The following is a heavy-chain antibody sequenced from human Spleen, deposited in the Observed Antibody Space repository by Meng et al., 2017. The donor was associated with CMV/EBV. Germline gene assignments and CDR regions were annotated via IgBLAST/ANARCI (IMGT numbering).Heavy chain of an antibody. CDR2: INANNGAT. D-gene: IGHD3-3*01. J-gene: IGHJ4*02. CDR3: ARDRDFWSGPSFDY. CDR1: GSIFSDQY. Sequence: ASVKVSCKASGSIFSDQYIHWVRQARGQGLEWMGWINANNGATHYAQSFQDRLTVTRDTSISTAYMDLSGLRFDDTAVYFCARDRDFWSGPSFDYWGQGTLVTVSS. V-gene: IGHV1-2*02.